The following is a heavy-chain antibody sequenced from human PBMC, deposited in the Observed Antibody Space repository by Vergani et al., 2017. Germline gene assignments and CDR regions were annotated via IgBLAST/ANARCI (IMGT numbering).Heavy chain of an antibody. CDR2: ISYDGSNK. Sequence: QVQLVESGGGVVQPGRSLRLSCAASGFTFSSYAMHWVRQAPGKGLEWVAVISYDGSNKYYADSVKGRFTISRDNSKNTLYLQMNSLRAEDTAVYYCAKARITMIVVVITTWAPFDAFDIWGQGTMVTVSS. J-gene: IGHJ3*02. V-gene: IGHV3-30-3*01. CDR3: AKARITMIVVVITTWAPFDAFDI. D-gene: IGHD3-22*01. CDR1: GFTFSSYA.